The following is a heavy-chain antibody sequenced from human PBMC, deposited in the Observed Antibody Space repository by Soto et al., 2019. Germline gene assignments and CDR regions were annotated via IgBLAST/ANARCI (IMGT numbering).Heavy chain of an antibody. J-gene: IGHJ6*02. CDR3: AGSGWYYYYYGMDV. V-gene: IGHV1-3*01. D-gene: IGHD6-19*01. Sequence: ASVKVSCKASGYTFTSYGIHWVRQAPGQRLEWTGWINAGNGNTKYSQKFQGRVTITRDTSASTAYMELSSLRSEDTAVYYCAGSGWYYYYYGMDVWGQGTTVTVSS. CDR2: INAGNGNT. CDR1: GYTFTSYG.